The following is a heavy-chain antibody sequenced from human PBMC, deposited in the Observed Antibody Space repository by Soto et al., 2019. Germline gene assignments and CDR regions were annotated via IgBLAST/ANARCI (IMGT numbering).Heavy chain of an antibody. CDR3: ARENLSYEILTGANWFDP. D-gene: IGHD3-9*01. CDR1: GDSISSGGFY. Sequence: SETLSLTCTVCGDSISSGGFYWSWIRQHPGKGLEWIGYIYYSGSTHYNPSLKSRVIMSVDTSKNQFSLKLFSVTAADTAVYYCARENLSYEILTGANWFDPWGQGTLVTVSS. J-gene: IGHJ5*02. CDR2: IYYSGST. V-gene: IGHV4-31*03.